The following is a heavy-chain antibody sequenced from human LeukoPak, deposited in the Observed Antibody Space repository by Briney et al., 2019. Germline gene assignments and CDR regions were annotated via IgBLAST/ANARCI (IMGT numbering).Heavy chain of an antibody. D-gene: IGHD2-15*01. Sequence: SETLSLTCAVYGGSFSGHSWSWIRQPPGKGLEWIGEINPSGNINYNASLKRRVTLSVDTSKNQFSLKLISVTAADTAVYYCARLRETFVVVVAANYMDVWGKGTTVTVSS. CDR1: GGSFSGHS. J-gene: IGHJ6*03. V-gene: IGHV4-34*01. CDR2: INPSGNI. CDR3: ARLRETFVVVVAANYMDV.